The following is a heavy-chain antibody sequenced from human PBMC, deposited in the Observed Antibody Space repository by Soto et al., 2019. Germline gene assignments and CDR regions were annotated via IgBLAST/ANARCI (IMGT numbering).Heavy chain of an antibody. CDR2: IKQDGSEK. Sequence: EVQLVASGGGLVQPGGSLRLSCAASGFTFSSYWMSWVRQAPGKGLEWVANIKQDGSEKYYVDSVKGRFTISRDNAKNSLYLQMNSLRAEDTAVYYCARKGIDYYDSSGYYRGASFDYWGQGTLVTVSS. D-gene: IGHD3-22*01. CDR1: GFTFSSYW. CDR3: ARKGIDYYDSSGYYRGASFDY. J-gene: IGHJ4*02. V-gene: IGHV3-7*01.